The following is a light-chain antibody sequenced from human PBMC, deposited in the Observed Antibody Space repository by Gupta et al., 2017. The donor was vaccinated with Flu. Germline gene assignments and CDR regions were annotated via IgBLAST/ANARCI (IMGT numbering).Light chain of an antibody. Sequence: QSALTQPPSASGSPGQSVTISCTGTSSDVGLYKYVSWYQQHPGKAPKLMIYEVSERPSGVPDRFSGSKSGNTASLTVSGLQPEDEADYYCSTYAGSILWYVFGTGTKVTVL. CDR2: EVS. CDR3: STYAGSILWYV. CDR1: SSDVGLYKY. J-gene: IGLJ1*01. V-gene: IGLV2-8*01.